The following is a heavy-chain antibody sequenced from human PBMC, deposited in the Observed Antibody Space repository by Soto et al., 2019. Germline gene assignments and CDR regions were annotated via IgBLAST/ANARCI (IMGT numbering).Heavy chain of an antibody. Sequence: SETRSLTCTVSGGSVSSGSYYWSWIRQPPGKGLEWIGYIYYSGSTNYNPSLKSRVTISVDTSKNQFSLKLSSVTAADTAVYYCARVLRYFDWLFTTARFDPWGQGTLVTVSS. D-gene: IGHD3-9*01. V-gene: IGHV4-61*01. CDR3: ARVLRYFDWLFTTARFDP. CDR1: GGSVSSGSYY. J-gene: IGHJ5*02. CDR2: IYYSGST.